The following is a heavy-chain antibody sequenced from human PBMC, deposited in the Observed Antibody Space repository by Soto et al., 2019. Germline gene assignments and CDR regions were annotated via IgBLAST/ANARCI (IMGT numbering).Heavy chain of an antibody. CDR3: ARVGLEAAWYRWFDP. D-gene: IGHD2-15*01. Sequence: QVQRVQSGAEVKKPGASVKVSCKASGYTFTSYDINWVRQATGQGLEWMGWMNPNSGNTGYAQKLQGRVTMTRNTSISTVYMELSSLRAEDTAVYYCARVGLEAAWYRWFDPWGQGTLVTVSS. CDR1: GYTFTSYD. J-gene: IGHJ5*02. CDR2: MNPNSGNT. V-gene: IGHV1-8*01.